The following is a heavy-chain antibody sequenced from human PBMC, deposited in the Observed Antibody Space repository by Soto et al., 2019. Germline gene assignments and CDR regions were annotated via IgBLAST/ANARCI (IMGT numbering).Heavy chain of an antibody. CDR3: ARHLSSSHWYHPIWFDP. V-gene: IGHV4-39*01. Sequence: SETLSLTCTVSGGSISSSSYYWGWIRQPPGKGLEWIGSIYYSGSTYYNPSLKSRVTISVDTSKNQFSLKLSSVTAADTAVYYCARHLSSSHWYHPIWFDPWGQGTLVT. D-gene: IGHD6-13*01. J-gene: IGHJ5*02. CDR2: IYYSGST. CDR1: GGSISSSSYY.